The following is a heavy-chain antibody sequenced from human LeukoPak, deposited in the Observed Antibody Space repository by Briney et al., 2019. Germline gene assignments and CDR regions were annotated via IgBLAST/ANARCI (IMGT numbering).Heavy chain of an antibody. CDR3: ARDGAARGSGSFGD. CDR2: IKKDGSEK. J-gene: IGHJ4*02. V-gene: IGHV3-7*03. CDR1: GFMFSSYW. D-gene: IGHD3-10*01. Sequence: GGSLRLSCAASGFMFSSYWMSWVRQAPGKGLEWVANIKKDGSEKFYVESVKGRFTISRDNARNSLFLQMNSLRAEDTARYFCARDGAARGSGSFGDWGQGTLVTVSS.